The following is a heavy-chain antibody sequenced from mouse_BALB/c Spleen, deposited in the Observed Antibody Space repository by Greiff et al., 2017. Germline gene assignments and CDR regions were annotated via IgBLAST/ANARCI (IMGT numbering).Heavy chain of an antibody. CDR2: ISYDGSN. V-gene: IGHV3-6*02. CDR3: APIYYDYDDYAMDY. J-gene: IGHJ4*01. Sequence: EVKLQESGPGLVKPSQSLSLTCSVTGYSITSGYYWNWIRQFPGNKLEWMGYISYDGSNNYNPSLKNRISITRDTSKNQFFLKLNSVTTEDTATYYCAPIYYDYDDYAMDYWGQGTSVTVSS. CDR1: GYSITSGYY. D-gene: IGHD2-4*01.